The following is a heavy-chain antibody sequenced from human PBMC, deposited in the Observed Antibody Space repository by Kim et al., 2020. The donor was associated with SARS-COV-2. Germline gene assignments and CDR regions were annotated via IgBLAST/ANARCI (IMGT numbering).Heavy chain of an antibody. D-gene: IGHD1-1*01. V-gene: IGHV3-74*01. J-gene: IGHJ4*02. CDR1: GLAFSSYW. CDR3: ATGNNGSFDY. Sequence: GGSLRLSCAASGLAFSSYWMFWVRQPPGKGLLCVSHIRGDGGATFYADSVKGRFTVSRDNAKNTLYLQLSTLRAEDTAVYYCATGNNGSFDYLGAGTLLT. CDR2: IRGDGGAT.